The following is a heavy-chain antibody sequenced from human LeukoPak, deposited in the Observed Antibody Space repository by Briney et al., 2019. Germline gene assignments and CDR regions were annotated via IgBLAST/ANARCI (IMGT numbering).Heavy chain of an antibody. CDR3: ARRYNWNYAIDY. J-gene: IGHJ4*02. D-gene: IGHD1-7*01. CDR2: IPWNDGST. CDR1: GFTFDEYG. Sequence: GGSLRHSCAASGFTFDEYGMSWVRQAPGKGLEWVSGIPWNDGSTSYADSVQGRFTSSSDNAKNSLFLQMNSLRAEDTALYYCARRYNWNYAIDYWGQGTLVTVSS. V-gene: IGHV3-20*04.